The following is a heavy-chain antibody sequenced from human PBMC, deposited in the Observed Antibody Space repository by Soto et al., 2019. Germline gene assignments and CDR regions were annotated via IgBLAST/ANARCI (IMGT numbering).Heavy chain of an antibody. D-gene: IGHD3-10*01. V-gene: IGHV3-66*01. J-gene: IGHJ6*03. CDR1: GFTVSSNY. CDR2: IYSGGST. CDR3: ARGGIESFYGSGSYYILSPYYYYYMDV. Sequence: GGSLRLSCAASGFTVSSNYMSWVRQAPGKGLEWVSVIYSGGSTYYADSVKGRFTISRDNSKNTLYLQMNSLRAEDTAVYYCARGGIESFYGSGSYYILSPYYYYYMDVWGKGTTVTVSS.